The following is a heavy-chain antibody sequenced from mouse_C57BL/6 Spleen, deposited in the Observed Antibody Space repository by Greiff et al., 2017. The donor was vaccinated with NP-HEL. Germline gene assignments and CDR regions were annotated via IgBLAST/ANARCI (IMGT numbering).Heavy chain of an antibody. D-gene: IGHD1-1*01. CDR3: SITTVVATDWYFDV. Sequence: EVQLQQSGAELVRPGASVKLSCTASGFNIKDDYMHWVKQRPEQGLEWIGWIDPENGDTEYASKFQGKATITADTSSNTAYLQLSSLTSEDTAVYYCSITTVVATDWYFDVWGTGTTVTVSS. CDR1: GFNIKDDY. V-gene: IGHV14-4*01. CDR2: IDPENGDT. J-gene: IGHJ1*03.